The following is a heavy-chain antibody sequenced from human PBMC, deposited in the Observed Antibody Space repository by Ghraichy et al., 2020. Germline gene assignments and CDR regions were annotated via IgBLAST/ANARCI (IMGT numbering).Heavy chain of an antibody. CDR2: ISASGDLT. CDR3: AKPGSTFITARGYFDS. Sequence: GGSPRLSCVASGFTFNDYAMSWVRQSPEKGLERVAGISASGDLTYYADSVGGRFTISRDNSKNTLFLQINSLRAEDTALYYCAKPGSTFITARGYFDSWGHGTLVTVSS. CDR1: GFTFNDYA. J-gene: IGHJ4*01. V-gene: IGHV3-23*01. D-gene: IGHD1-20*01.